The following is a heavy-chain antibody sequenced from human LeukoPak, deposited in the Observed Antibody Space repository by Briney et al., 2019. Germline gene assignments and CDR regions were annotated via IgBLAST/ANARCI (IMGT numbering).Heavy chain of an antibody. CDR2: IKQDGNEK. CDR1: GFRFNTYW. CDR3: ARDTLGEGEDANYAVYYFDY. Sequence: GGSLRLSCAASGFRFNTYWMSWVRQAPGKGLEWVANIKQDGNEKYYADSVKGRFTISRDNGKNSLDLQMNSLRADDTAVYYCARDTLGEGEDANYAVYYFDYWGQGTVITVSS. D-gene: IGHD4/OR15-4a*01. J-gene: IGHJ4*02. V-gene: IGHV3-7*01.